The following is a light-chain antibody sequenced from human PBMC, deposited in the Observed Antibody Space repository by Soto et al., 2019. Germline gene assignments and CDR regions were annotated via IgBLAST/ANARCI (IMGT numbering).Light chain of an antibody. Sequence: QSALTQPRSVSGSPGQSVTISCTGTSSDVGGYDYVSWSQQHPGKAPKLMIFDVSQRPSGVPDRFSGSKSGNTASLTISGLQAEDEADYYCCSYAGSYTWVFGGGTKLTVL. CDR2: DVS. CDR3: CSYAGSYTWV. J-gene: IGLJ3*02. CDR1: SSDVGGYDY. V-gene: IGLV2-11*01.